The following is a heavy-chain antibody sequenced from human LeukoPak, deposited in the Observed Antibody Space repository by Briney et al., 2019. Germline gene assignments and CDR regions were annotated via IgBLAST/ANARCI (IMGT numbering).Heavy chain of an antibody. V-gene: IGHV3-23*01. CDR1: GFTFSSYA. Sequence: GGSLRLSCAASGFTFSSYAMSWVRQAPGKGLEWVSAISGSGGSTYYADSVKGRFTISRDNAKNSLYLQMNSLRAEDTAVYYCARDRGAPPFTYDAFDIWGQGTMVTVSS. J-gene: IGHJ3*02. CDR2: ISGSGGST. D-gene: IGHD3-16*01. CDR3: ARDRGAPPFTYDAFDI.